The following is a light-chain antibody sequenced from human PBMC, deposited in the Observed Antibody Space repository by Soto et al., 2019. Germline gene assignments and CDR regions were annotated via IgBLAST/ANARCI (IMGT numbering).Light chain of an antibody. CDR2: AAS. CDR3: QQYYTYRA. Sequence: DIQMTQSPSSLSASVGDRVTITCRASQSISSYLNWYQQKPGKAPKLLIYAASSLQSGVPSRFSGSGSGTDFTLTISSLQPEDFATYYCQQYYTYRAFGQGTKVDIK. J-gene: IGKJ1*01. V-gene: IGKV1-39*01. CDR1: QSISSY.